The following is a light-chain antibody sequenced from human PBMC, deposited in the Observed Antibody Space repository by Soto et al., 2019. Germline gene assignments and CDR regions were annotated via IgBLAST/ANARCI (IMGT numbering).Light chain of an antibody. CDR2: DAS. V-gene: IGKV1-33*01. J-gene: IGKJ1*01. CDR1: QDISKF. CDR3: QKYNSAPRP. Sequence: DVQVTQYPSSLSASIGEIVSFTCQASQDISKFLNWYQPKPGQAPSPLIYDASNSHFGVPSSFSGSGSGTDFPFTISSLQPEEVATYYCQKYNSAPRPFRHGTKV.